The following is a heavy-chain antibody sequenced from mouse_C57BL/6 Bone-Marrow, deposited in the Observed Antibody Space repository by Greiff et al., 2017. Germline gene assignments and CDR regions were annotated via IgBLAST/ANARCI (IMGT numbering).Heavy chain of an antibody. CDR1: GFTFSSYA. CDR2: ISSGGDYI. D-gene: IGHD4-1*01. V-gene: IGHV5-9-1*02. CDR3: TRGELVFDY. J-gene: IGHJ2*01. Sequence: EVQVVESGGGLVKPGGSLKLSCAASGFTFSSYAMSWVRQTPEKRLEWVAYISSGGDYIYYADTVKGRFTISRDNARKTLYLQMSSLKSEDTAMYYCTRGELVFDYWGQGTTLTVSS.